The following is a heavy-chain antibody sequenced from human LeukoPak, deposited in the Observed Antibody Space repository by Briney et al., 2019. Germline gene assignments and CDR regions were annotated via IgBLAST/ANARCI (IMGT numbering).Heavy chain of an antibody. CDR2: IYYSGST. V-gene: IGHV4-39*01. CDR1: GFTFSDYY. CDR3: ARLPHDNYYDSSGSYFDY. Sequence: GSLRLSCAASGFTFSDYYMSWIRQAPGKGLEWIGSIYYSGSTYYNPSLKSRVTISVDTSKNQFSLKLSSVTAADTAVYYCARLPHDNYYDSSGSYFDYWGQGTLVTVSS. J-gene: IGHJ4*02. D-gene: IGHD3-22*01.